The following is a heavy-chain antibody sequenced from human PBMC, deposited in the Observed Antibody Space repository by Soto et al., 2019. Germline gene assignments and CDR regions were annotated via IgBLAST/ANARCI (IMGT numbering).Heavy chain of an antibody. CDR2: IYYSGST. J-gene: IGHJ4*02. V-gene: IGHV4-59*08. Sequence: QVQLQESGPGLVKPSETLSLTCTVSGGSISSYYWSWIRQPPGKGLEWIGYIYYSGSTNYNPSLKSRVTLSVDTSKNQFSLKLSSVPAADPAVYSCASRYGYSFDYWGQGTLVTVSS. D-gene: IGHD1-1*01. CDR3: ASRYGYSFDY. CDR1: GGSISSYY.